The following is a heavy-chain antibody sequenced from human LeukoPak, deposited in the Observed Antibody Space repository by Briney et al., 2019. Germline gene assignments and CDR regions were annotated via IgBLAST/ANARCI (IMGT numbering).Heavy chain of an antibody. Sequence: SETLSLTCNVSGGSIRSYYWSWIRQPPGKGLEWIGYIYYSVSTNYNPSLKSRVTISVDTSKNQFSLKLSSVTAADTAVYYCARNYYDSSGPTFDYWGQGTLVTVSS. J-gene: IGHJ4*02. CDR1: GGSIRSYY. D-gene: IGHD3-22*01. CDR2: IYYSVST. V-gene: IGHV4-59*01. CDR3: ARNYYDSSGPTFDY.